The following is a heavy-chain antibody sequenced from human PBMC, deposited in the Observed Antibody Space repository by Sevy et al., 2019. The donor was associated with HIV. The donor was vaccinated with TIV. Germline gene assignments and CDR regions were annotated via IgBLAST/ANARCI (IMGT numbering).Heavy chain of an antibody. CDR1: GGSISNFY. J-gene: IGHJ6*02. CDR2: IYYSAST. Sequence: SETLSLTCTVSGGSISNFYWSWIRQPPGKGLEWIGNIYYSASTNYNPSLESRVTISVDTSKNQLSLRLNSVTAADTAVYYCAREPPYYDILSGYSYGMDVWGQGTTVTVSS. V-gene: IGHV4-59*01. D-gene: IGHD3-9*01. CDR3: AREPPYYDILSGYSYGMDV.